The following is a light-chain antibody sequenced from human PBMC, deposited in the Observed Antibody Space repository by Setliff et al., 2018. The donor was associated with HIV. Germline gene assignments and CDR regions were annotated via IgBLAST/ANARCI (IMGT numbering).Light chain of an antibody. CDR3: CSYAGSTLYV. CDR1: SSDVGTYNF. CDR2: EGS. J-gene: IGLJ1*01. V-gene: IGLV2-23*01. Sequence: QSALAQPASVSGSPGQSITISCTGTSSDVGTYNFVSWYQQHPGKAPKLMIYEGSKWPSGVSNRFFGSKSGYTASLTISGLQAEDEADYYCCSYAGSTLYVFGTGTKVTVL.